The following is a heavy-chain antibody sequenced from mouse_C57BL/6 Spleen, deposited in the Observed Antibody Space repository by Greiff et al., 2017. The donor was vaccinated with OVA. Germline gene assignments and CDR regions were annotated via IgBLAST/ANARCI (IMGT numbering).Heavy chain of an antibody. J-gene: IGHJ4*01. D-gene: IGHD2-4*01. Sequence: VQLQQSVAELVRPGASVKLSCTASGFTITNTYMHWVKQRPEQGLEWIGRIDPANGNTNYAPKFQGKATITADTSSNTAYLQLSSLTSEDTAIYYGASNVYYDYPYAMDYWGQGTSVTVSS. CDR3: ASNVYYDYPYAMDY. V-gene: IGHV14-3*01. CDR2: IDPANGNT. CDR1: GFTITNTY.